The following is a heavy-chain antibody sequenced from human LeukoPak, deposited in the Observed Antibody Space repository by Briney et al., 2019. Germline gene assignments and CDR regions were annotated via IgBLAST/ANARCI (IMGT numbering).Heavy chain of an antibody. Sequence: PGGSLRLSCAASGFTFSSYARSCVRQAPGKGLEWVSAISGTGGNTYYADSVKGRFTISRDNSKNTLYLQMNSLRDEDTAVYYCAKAQSSGFYLHFDCWGQGTLVTVSS. CDR2: ISGTGGNT. CDR3: AKAQSSGFYLHFDC. J-gene: IGHJ4*02. D-gene: IGHD3-22*01. CDR1: GFTFSSYA. V-gene: IGHV3-23*01.